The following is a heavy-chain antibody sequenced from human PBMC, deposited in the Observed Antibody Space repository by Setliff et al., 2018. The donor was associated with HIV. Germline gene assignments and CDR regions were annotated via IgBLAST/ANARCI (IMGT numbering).Heavy chain of an antibody. CDR1: GDSIISSTYY. Sequence: SETLSLTCSVSGDSIISSTYYWAWIRQSPGKGLDWIATIYYSGSTSYNTSLKSRVTISMDTSKNQFSLKLTSVTAADTAVYYCARGNDNGQRGGNYYFMDVWDKGTTVTVSS. D-gene: IGHD4-17*01. J-gene: IGHJ6*03. CDR2: IYYSGST. CDR3: ARGNDNGQRGGNYYFMDV. V-gene: IGHV4-39*07.